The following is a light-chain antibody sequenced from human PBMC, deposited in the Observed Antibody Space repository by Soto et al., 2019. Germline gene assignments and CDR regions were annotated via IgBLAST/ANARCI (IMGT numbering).Light chain of an antibody. CDR3: QHYNTWPPIP. V-gene: IGKV3D-15*01. J-gene: IGKJ5*01. CDR2: GVS. Sequence: LVMTQSSATLSVSSRQRATLSCTASESVSSNLAWYKHKDGQAPRLLIYGVSSRSTGMPDRFSGSGYGTHFTLTISRLQSEDFVVYSCQHYNTWPPIPFGKGNGLEIK. CDR1: ESVSSN.